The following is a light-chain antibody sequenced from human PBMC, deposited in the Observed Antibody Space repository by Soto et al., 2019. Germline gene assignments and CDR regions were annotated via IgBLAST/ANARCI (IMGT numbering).Light chain of an antibody. CDR1: QGISSY. J-gene: IGKJ1*01. V-gene: IGKV1-13*02. Sequence: IQLTQAPSSLSASVGDRVTIICRVSQGISSYLNWYRQKPGKAPKLLIYDASSLESGVPSRFSGSGSGTEFTLTISSLQPDDFATYYCQQYNSWTFGQGTKVDIK. CDR2: DAS. CDR3: QQYNSWT.